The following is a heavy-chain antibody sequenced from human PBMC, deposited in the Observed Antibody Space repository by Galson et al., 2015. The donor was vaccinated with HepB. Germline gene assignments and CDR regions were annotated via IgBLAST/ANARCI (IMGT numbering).Heavy chain of an antibody. CDR3: ARDPTTVTTLGAFDI. Sequence: SVKVSCKASGCTFSSYTISWVRQAPGQGLEWMGRIIPILGIANYAQKFQGRVTITADKSTSTAYMELSSLRSEDTAVYYCARDPTTVTTLGAFDIWGQGTMVTVSS. J-gene: IGHJ3*02. CDR1: GCTFSSYT. CDR2: IIPILGIA. V-gene: IGHV1-69*04. D-gene: IGHD4-17*01.